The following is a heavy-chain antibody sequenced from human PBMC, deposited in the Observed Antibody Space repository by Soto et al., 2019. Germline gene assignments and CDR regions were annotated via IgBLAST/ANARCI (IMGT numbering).Heavy chain of an antibody. CDR2: INPNSGGT. CDR3: ARGDSIAVAGPLYYYYYGMDV. D-gene: IGHD6-19*01. Sequence: QVQLVQSGAEGKKPGASVKVSCKASGYTFTGYYMHWVRQAPGQGLEWMGWINPNSGGTNYAQKFQGRVTMTRDTSISTAYMELSRLRSDDTAVYYCARGDSIAVAGPLYYYYYGMDVWGQGTTVTVSS. CDR1: GYTFTGYY. V-gene: IGHV1-2*02. J-gene: IGHJ6*02.